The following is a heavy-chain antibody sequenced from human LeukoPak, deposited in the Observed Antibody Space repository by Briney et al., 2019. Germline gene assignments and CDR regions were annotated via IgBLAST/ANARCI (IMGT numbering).Heavy chain of an antibody. J-gene: IGHJ4*02. D-gene: IGHD6-19*01. CDR2: IYYSGST. Sequence: SETLSLTCTVSGGSISSGDYYWSWIRQPPGKGLEWIGYIYYSGSTYYNPSLKGRVTISLDTSKKQISLKVSSVTAADTAVYYCARDSGPRFDYWGQGTLVTVSS. CDR1: GGSISSGDYY. CDR3: ARDSGPRFDY. V-gene: IGHV4-30-4*02.